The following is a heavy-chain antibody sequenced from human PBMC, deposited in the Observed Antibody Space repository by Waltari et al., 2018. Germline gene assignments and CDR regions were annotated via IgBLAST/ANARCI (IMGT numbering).Heavy chain of an antibody. CDR1: GGSISSYY. CDR2: IYYSGST. V-gene: IGHV4-59*01. J-gene: IGHJ4*02. D-gene: IGHD6-6*01. CDR3: ARGQRQLVHGSPYYFDY. Sequence: QVQLQESGPGLVKPSETLSLTCTVSGGSISSYYWSWIRQPPGKGLEWIGYIYYSGSTNYTPSLKSRVTISVDTSKNQFSPKLSAVTAADTAVYYCARGQRQLVHGSPYYFDYWGQGTLVTVSS.